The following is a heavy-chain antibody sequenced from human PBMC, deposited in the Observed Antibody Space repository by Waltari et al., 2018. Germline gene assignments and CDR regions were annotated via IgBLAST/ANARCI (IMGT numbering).Heavy chain of an antibody. V-gene: IGHV4-38-2*01. CDR2: IYHSGST. CDR1: GYSISSGYY. CDR3: ASLVPYCSGGSCYRGYFQH. Sequence: QVQLQESGPGLVKPSETLSLTCAVSGYSISSGYYWGWIRQPPGKGLEWIGSIYHSGSTYYNPSLKSRVTISVDTSKNQFSLKLSSVTAADTAVYYCASLVPYCSGGSCYRGYFQHWGQGTLVTVSS. D-gene: IGHD2-15*01. J-gene: IGHJ1*01.